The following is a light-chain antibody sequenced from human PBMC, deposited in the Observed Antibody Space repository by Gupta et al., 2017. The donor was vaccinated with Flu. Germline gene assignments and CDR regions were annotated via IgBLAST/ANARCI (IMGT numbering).Light chain of an antibody. Sequence: DIQMTQSPSSLSASVGDRVTITCRASQSISSYLNWYQQKPGKAPKLLIYAASSLQSGVPSRFSGSGSGTDFTLTISSLQPVDFATYYCQQSYSTPVTFGQGTKVEIK. CDR1: QSISSY. CDR3: QQSYSTPVT. CDR2: AAS. J-gene: IGKJ1*01. V-gene: IGKV1-39*01.